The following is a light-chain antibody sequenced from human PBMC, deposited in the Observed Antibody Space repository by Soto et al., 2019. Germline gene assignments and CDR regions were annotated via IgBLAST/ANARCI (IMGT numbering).Light chain of an antibody. Sequence: QLVLTQSPSASASLGASVKLTCTLSSGHSTYSIGWHQQQPEKGPRYLMKLNSDGSHTKGDGIPDRFSGSSSGAERYLTISSLQSEDEADYYCQAWGTGILVFGGGTKVTVL. J-gene: IGLJ3*02. CDR1: SGHSTYS. CDR3: QAWGTGILV. CDR2: LNSDGSH. V-gene: IGLV4-69*01.